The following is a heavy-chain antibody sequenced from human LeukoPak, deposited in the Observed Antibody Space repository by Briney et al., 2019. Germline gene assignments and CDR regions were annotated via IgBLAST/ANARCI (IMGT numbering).Heavy chain of an antibody. J-gene: IGHJ4*02. V-gene: IGHV3-23*01. CDR2: ISGSGGST. D-gene: IGHD3-9*01. CDR3: AKANRHYDILTGYYSSGFDY. Sequence: PGGSLRLSCSASGFTFSTYWMSWVRQAPGKGLEWVSAISGSGGSTYYADSVKGRFTISRDNSKNTLYLQMNSLRAEDTAVYYCAKANRHYDILTGYYSSGFDYWGQGTLVTVSS. CDR1: GFTFSTYW.